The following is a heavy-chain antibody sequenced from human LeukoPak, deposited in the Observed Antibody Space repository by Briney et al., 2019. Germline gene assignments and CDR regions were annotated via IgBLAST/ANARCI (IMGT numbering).Heavy chain of an antibody. V-gene: IGHV3-7*04. CDR2: IHQDGNEK. D-gene: IGHD2-15*01. Sequence: PGGSLRLSCAASGFTFSTHWMSWVRQSPGKGLEWVANIHQDGNEKYYVDSVKGRFTISRDNAKNSLYLQMNSLRAEDTAVYYCARGDKFSGDYWGQGTLVTVSS. J-gene: IGHJ4*02. CDR1: GFTFSTHW. CDR3: ARGDKFSGDY.